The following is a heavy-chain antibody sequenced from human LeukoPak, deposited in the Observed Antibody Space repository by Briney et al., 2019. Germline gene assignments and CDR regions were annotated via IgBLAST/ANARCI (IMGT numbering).Heavy chain of an antibody. Sequence: GGSLRLSCAASGFTFSDYYMGWIRQAPGKGLEWLSYISGSGSTIYSAVSMKGRITVSRDNAKNSLYLQMNSLRAEGTAVYYCARRDSRYYFDYWGQGTLVTVSS. V-gene: IGHV3-11*01. CDR3: ARRDSRYYFDY. D-gene: IGHD3-22*01. CDR1: GFTFSDYY. CDR2: ISGSGSTI. J-gene: IGHJ4*02.